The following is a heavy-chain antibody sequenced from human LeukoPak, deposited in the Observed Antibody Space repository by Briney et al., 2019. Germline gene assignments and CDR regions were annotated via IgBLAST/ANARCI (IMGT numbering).Heavy chain of an antibody. Sequence: GGSLRLSCAASGLTFSNYWVHWVRQAPGKGLVWVSRINRDGSTTNYADSVKGRFTVSRDNAKNTLNLQMNSLGAEDTAVYYCARDKKSGESSEIDYWGQGTLVTVSS. CDR1: GLTFSNYW. J-gene: IGHJ4*02. CDR2: INRDGSTT. CDR3: ARDKKSGESSEIDY. D-gene: IGHD3-10*01. V-gene: IGHV3-74*01.